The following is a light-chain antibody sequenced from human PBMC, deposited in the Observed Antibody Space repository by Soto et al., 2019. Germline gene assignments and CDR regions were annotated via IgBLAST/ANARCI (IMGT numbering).Light chain of an antibody. J-gene: IGKJ4*01. Sequence: EIVLTQSPGTLSLSPGERATLSCRASQSVASRNLAWYQQKSGQAPRLLIYGASSRAIHTPDRFSGSGSGTEFTLTISSLQPEDFATYSCQQLNSYPLTFGGGTKADIK. CDR3: QQLNSYPLT. CDR1: QSVASRN. V-gene: IGKV3-20*01. CDR2: GAS.